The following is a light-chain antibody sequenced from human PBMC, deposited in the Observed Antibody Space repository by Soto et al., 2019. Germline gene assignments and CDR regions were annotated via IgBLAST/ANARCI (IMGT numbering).Light chain of an antibody. CDR2: GAS. J-gene: IGKJ1*01. V-gene: IGKV3-15*01. CDR3: QHYSTWLWT. Sequence: EIVMTQSPATLSVSPGERATLSCRASQSVSSKLAWYQQKPGQGPRLLIYGASTRATGLPARFSGSGSETEFTLTISSLQSEDFAVYYCQHYSTWLWTFGQGTKVEI. CDR1: QSVSSK.